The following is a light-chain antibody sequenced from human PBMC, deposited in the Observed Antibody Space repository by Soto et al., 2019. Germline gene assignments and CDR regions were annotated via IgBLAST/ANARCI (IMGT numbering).Light chain of an antibody. J-gene: IGLJ2*01. CDR1: SSDVGSYNL. CDR3: CSYAGSSTLVL. Sequence: QSALTQPASVSGSPGQSITISCTGTSSDVGSYNLVSWYQQHPGKAPNLMIYEGSERPSGVSNRFSGSKSGNTASLTISGLQAEDEADYYCCSYAGSSTLVLFGGGTKLTVL. V-gene: IGLV2-23*01. CDR2: EGS.